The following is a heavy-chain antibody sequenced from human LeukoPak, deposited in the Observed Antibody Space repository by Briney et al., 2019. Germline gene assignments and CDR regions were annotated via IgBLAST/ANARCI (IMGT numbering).Heavy chain of an antibody. CDR3: ARALYSYGYFDN. CDR2: IYSGGST. J-gene: IGHJ4*02. CDR1: GFTVSSNY. Sequence: GGSLRLSCAASGFTVSSNYMSWVRQAPGKGLEWVSVIYSGGSTYYADSVKGRFTISRDNSKNTLYFQMNSLRAEDTAVYYCARALYSYGYFDNWGQGTLVTVSS. V-gene: IGHV3-53*01. D-gene: IGHD5-18*01.